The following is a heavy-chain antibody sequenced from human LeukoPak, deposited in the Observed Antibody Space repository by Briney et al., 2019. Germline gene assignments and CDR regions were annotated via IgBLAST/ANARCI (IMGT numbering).Heavy chain of an antibody. Sequence: ASVKVSCKASGYTFTGYYMHWVRQAPGQGLEWMGWINPNSGGTNYAQKFQGRVTMTRDTSISTAYMEPSRLRSDDTAVYYCARGLQENLAWLKAFSAFDIWGQGTMVTVSS. CDR1: GYTFTGYY. J-gene: IGHJ3*02. CDR2: INPNSGGT. V-gene: IGHV1-2*02. CDR3: ARGLQENLAWLKAFSAFDI. D-gene: IGHD5-24*01.